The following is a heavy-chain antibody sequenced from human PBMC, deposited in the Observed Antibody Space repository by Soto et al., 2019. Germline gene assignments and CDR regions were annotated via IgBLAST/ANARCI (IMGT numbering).Heavy chain of an antibody. D-gene: IGHD3-10*01. CDR1: GFTFSSYW. Sequence: GGSLRLSCAASGFTFSSYWMSWVRQAPGKGLEWVANIKQDGSEKYYVDSVKGRFTISRDNAKNSLYLQMNSLRAEDTAVYYCAFGPSPRRGVRGVMTFDYWGQGTLVTVSS. CDR3: AFGPSPRRGVRGVMTFDY. J-gene: IGHJ4*02. V-gene: IGHV3-7*03. CDR2: IKQDGSEK.